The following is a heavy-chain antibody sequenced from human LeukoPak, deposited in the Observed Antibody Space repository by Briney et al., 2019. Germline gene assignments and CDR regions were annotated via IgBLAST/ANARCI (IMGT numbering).Heavy chain of an antibody. CDR3: AKDGYYDSSGLVDY. J-gene: IGHJ4*02. D-gene: IGHD3-22*01. Sequence: GGSLRLSCAASGFTFSSYAMSWVRQAPGKGLEWVSAISGSGGSTYYADSVKGRFTISRDNSKNTLYLQMNSLRAEDTAVYYCAKDGYYDSSGLVDYWGQGTPVTVSS. V-gene: IGHV3-23*01. CDR1: GFTFSSYA. CDR2: ISGSGGST.